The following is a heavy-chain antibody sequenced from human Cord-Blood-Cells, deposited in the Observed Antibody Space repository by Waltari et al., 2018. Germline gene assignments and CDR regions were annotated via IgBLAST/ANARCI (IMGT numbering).Heavy chain of an antibody. V-gene: IGHV5-51*03. J-gene: IGHJ3*02. CDR3: ARVPKLGDAFDI. CDR1: GYSITSSR. CDR2: IYPGDSNT. D-gene: IGHD7-27*01. Sequence: EVQLVPSGAEVKKPGASLKISREGSGYSITSSRNGRVRQMPGKGLEWMGIIYPGDSNTRYSPSFQGQVTISADKSISTAYLQWSSLKASDTAMYYCARVPKLGDAFDIWGQGTMVTVSS.